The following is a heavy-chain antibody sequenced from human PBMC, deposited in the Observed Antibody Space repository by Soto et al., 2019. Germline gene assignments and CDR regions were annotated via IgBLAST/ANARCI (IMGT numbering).Heavy chain of an antibody. D-gene: IGHD3-10*01. CDR3: ARVVTNYYGSGSLSYHCYYGMDV. J-gene: IGHJ6*02. CDR2: ISAYNGNT. Sequence: QVQLVQSGAEVKKPGASVKVSCKASGYTFTSYGISWVRQATGQGLEWMGWISAYNGNTNYAQKLQGRVTMTTDTSTSTAYMELRSLRSDDTDVYYCARVVTNYYGSGSLSYHCYYGMDVWGQGTTVTVSS. CDR1: GYTFTSYG. V-gene: IGHV1-18*01.